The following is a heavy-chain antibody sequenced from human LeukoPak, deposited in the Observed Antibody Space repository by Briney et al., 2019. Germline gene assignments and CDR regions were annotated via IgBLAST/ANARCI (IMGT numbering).Heavy chain of an antibody. J-gene: IGHJ4*02. V-gene: IGHV4-31*03. CDR2: IYYSGST. D-gene: IGHD3-9*01. CDR1: GGSISSGGYY. Sequence: SETLSLTCTVSGGSISSGGYYWSWIRQHPGKGLEWIGYIYYSGSTYYNPSRKSRVTISVNTSKTHFSLRLSSVPATATAVYFCARLNYDMLTGPDYWGQGTLGTVSS. CDR3: ARLNYDMLTGPDY.